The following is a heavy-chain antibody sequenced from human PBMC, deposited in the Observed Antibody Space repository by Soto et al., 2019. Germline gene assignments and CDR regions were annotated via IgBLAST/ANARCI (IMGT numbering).Heavy chain of an antibody. CDR3: VRSYGGKFHDAFYI. J-gene: IGHJ3*02. CDR2: ISYDGSNK. V-gene: IGHV3-30-3*01. D-gene: IGHD4-17*01. Sequence: QVQLVESGGGVVQPGRSLRLSCAASGFTFSSYAMHWVRQAPGKGLEWVAVISYDGSNKYYADSVKGRFTISRDNSKNTLYLQMNSLRAEDTAVYYCVRSYGGKFHDAFYIWGQGTMVTVSS. CDR1: GFTFSSYA.